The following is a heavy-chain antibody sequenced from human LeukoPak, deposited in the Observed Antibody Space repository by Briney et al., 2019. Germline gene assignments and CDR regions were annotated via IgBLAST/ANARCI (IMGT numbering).Heavy chain of an antibody. CDR1: GYTFTSYG. Sequence: ASVKVSCKASGYTFTSYGISWVRQAPGQGLEWMGIINPSGGSTSYAQKFQGRVTMTRDMSTSTVYMELSSLRSEDTAVYYCARWGGGSRNRPNWFDPWGQGTLVTVSS. CDR3: ARWGGGSRNRPNWFDP. V-gene: IGHV1-46*01. CDR2: INPSGGST. J-gene: IGHJ5*02. D-gene: IGHD6-13*01.